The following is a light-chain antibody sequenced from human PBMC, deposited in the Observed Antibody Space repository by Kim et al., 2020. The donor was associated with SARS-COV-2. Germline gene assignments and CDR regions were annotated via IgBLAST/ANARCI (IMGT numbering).Light chain of an antibody. CDR3: AAWDDSLKGVV. V-gene: IGLV1-44*01. CDR2: RND. Sequence: GQRVNMSCAGSGYTSGGNAVTWYQQLPGTAPKVLIYRNDERPSGVPDRFAGSKSGTSASLAISGLQSEDEADYHCAAWDDSLKGVVFGGGTQLTVL. J-gene: IGLJ2*01. CDR1: GYTSGGNA.